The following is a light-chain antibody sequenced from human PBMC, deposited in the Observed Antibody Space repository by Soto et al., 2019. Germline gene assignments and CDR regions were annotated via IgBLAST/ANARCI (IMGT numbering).Light chain of an antibody. CDR3: QQYDNPPLT. J-gene: IGKJ3*01. Sequence: DIQMTQSPSSLSASVGDRVTITCQASQDISNYLNWYQQKPGKAPKLLIYDASNLETGVPSRFSGSGSGTDFTFTISSLQAEDIATYYCQQYDNPPLTFGPGTKVDIK. CDR2: DAS. CDR1: QDISNY. V-gene: IGKV1-33*01.